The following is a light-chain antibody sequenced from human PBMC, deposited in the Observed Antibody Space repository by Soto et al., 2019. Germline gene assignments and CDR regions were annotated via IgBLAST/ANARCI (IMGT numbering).Light chain of an antibody. CDR2: GAS. J-gene: IGKJ4*01. V-gene: IGKV3-20*01. Sequence: EIVLTQSPGTLSLSPGERAILSCRASQSVSSSYLAWYQQKPGQAPRLLIYGASSRATGIPDRFSGSGSGTDFTLTISRLEPEDFAVYYCQQYGSSFFTFGGGTKVEIK. CDR3: QQYGSSFFT. CDR1: QSVSSSY.